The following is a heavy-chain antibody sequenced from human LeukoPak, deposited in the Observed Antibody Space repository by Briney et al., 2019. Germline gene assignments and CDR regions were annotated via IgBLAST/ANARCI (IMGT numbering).Heavy chain of an antibody. J-gene: IGHJ4*02. CDR2: MKEDGSEE. V-gene: IGHV3-7*01. D-gene: IGHD2-15*01. CDR3: AKGGRSRFDF. Sequence: GGSLRLSCAGSGFTFTTTTMSWVRQAPGKGLEWVASMKEDGSEERYVDSVKGRFTISRDNAKNSLFLQLDSLRVEDTALYYCAKGGRSRFDFWGQGSLVTVSS. CDR1: GFTFTTTT.